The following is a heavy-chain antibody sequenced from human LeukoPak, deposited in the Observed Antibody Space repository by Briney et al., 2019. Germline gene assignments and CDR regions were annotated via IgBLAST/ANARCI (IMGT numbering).Heavy chain of an antibody. CDR2: IRSKAYGGTT. CDR1: GFTFGDYA. Sequence: GGSLRLSCTVSGFTFGDYALNWVRQAPEKGLEWVGFIRSKAYGGTTEYAASVKGRFTISRDDSKSIAYLQMNSLKTEDTAVYYCTRWTYGCGDYWGQGSLVTVSS. V-gene: IGHV3-49*04. J-gene: IGHJ4*02. D-gene: IGHD3-10*01. CDR3: TRWTYGCGDY.